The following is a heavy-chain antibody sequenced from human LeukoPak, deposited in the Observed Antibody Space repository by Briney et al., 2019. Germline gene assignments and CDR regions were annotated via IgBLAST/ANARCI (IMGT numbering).Heavy chain of an antibody. Sequence: GASVKVSCKASGYTFTSYGISWVRKAPGKGLEWMGWINTDTLNTRYEQKFQGRVTMTTDTSTSTAYMELRSLTSDDTAVYYCARGGSFQYDFWGQGTLVTVS. J-gene: IGHJ4*02. V-gene: IGHV1-18*01. CDR2: INTDTLNT. D-gene: IGHD1-26*01. CDR3: ARGGSFQYDF. CDR1: GYTFTSYG.